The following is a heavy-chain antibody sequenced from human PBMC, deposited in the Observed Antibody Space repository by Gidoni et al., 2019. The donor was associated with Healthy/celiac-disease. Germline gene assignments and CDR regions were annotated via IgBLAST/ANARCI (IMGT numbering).Heavy chain of an antibody. CDR2: IYSGGST. Sequence: EVQLVESGGGLVQPGGSLRLSCAASGFTVSSNYMSWVRQAPGKGLEWVAVIYSGGSTYYADSVKGRFTISRDNSKNTLYLQMNSLSAEDTAVYYCARDLRTVRFSPFDYWGQGTLVTVSS. V-gene: IGHV3-66*02. J-gene: IGHJ4*02. CDR3: ARDLRTVRFSPFDY. CDR1: GFTVSSNY. D-gene: IGHD3-10*01.